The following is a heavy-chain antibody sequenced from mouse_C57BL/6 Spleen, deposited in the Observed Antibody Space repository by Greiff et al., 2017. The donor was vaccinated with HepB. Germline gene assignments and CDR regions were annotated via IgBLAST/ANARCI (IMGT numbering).Heavy chain of an antibody. Sequence: VQLQQSGPELVKPGASVKISCKASGYTFTDYYMNWVKQSHGKSLEWIGDINPNNGGTSYNQKFKGKATLTVDKSSSTAYMELRSLTSEDSAVYYCASRYYYGSSYGDYYAMDYWGQGTSVTVSS. CDR2: INPNNGGT. D-gene: IGHD1-1*01. CDR3: ASRYYYGSSYGDYYAMDY. J-gene: IGHJ4*01. V-gene: IGHV1-26*01. CDR1: GYTFTDYY.